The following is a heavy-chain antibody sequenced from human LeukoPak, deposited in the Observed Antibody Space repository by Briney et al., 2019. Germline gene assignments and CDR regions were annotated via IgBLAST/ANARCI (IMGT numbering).Heavy chain of an antibody. J-gene: IGHJ6*03. CDR3: ATGPSGYYYMDV. Sequence: GASVKVSCKVSGYTLTELSMHWVRQAPGKGLEWMGGFDPEDGETIYAQKFQGRVTMTEDTSTDTAYMELSSLRSEDTAVYYCATGPSGYYYMDVWGKGTTVTVSS. CDR1: GYTLTELS. V-gene: IGHV1-24*01. D-gene: IGHD3-10*01. CDR2: FDPEDGET.